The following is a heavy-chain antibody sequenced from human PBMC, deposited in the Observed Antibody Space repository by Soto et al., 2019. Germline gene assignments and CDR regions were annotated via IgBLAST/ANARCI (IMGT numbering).Heavy chain of an antibody. CDR2: IYYSGST. CDR1: GGSISSYY. Sequence: QVQLQESGPGLVKPSETLSLTCTVSGGSISSYYWSWIRQPPGKGLEWIGYIYYSGSTNYNPSLKSRVTISVDTSKNQFSLKLSSVTAADTAVYYCARLDWNYNSRVLDYWGQGTLVTVSS. CDR3: ARLDWNYNSRVLDY. V-gene: IGHV4-59*01. J-gene: IGHJ4*02. D-gene: IGHD1-7*01.